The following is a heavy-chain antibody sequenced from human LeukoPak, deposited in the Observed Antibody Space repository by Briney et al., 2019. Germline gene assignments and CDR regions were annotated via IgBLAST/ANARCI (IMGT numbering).Heavy chain of an antibody. CDR3: ARLRGLSRDYVSPYYFDY. CDR2: IIPIFGTA. J-gene: IGHJ4*02. V-gene: IGHV1-69*13. D-gene: IGHD4/OR15-4a*01. Sequence: ASVKVSCKASGGTFSSYAISWVRQAPGQGLEWMGGIIPIFGTANYAQKFQGRVTITADESTSTAYMELSSLRSEDTAVYYCARLRGLSRDYVSPYYFDYWGQGTLVTVSS. CDR1: GGTFSSYA.